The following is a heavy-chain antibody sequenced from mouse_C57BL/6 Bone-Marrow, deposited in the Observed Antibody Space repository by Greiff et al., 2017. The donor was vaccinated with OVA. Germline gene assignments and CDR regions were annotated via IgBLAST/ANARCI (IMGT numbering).Heavy chain of an antibody. J-gene: IGHJ1*03. Sequence: EVKLVESGGGLVKPGGSLKLSCAASGFSFSSYTMSWVRQTPEKRLEWVATISGGGGNTYYPDSVKGRFTISRDTAKNTLYLQVSRLRSEDTALYYCARHDYGCYWYFDVWGTGTTVTVSS. D-gene: IGHD1-1*01. V-gene: IGHV5-9*01. CDR1: GFSFSSYT. CDR3: ARHDYGCYWYFDV. CDR2: ISGGGGNT.